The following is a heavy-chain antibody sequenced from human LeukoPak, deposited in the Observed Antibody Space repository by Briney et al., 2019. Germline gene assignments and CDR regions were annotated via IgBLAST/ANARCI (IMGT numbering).Heavy chain of an antibody. Sequence: SETLSLTCTVSGGAISSGSYYWSWIRQPAGKGLEWIGRIYTSGSTNYNPSLTSRVTISVDTSKNQFSLKLSSVTAADTAVYYCARDQRSGGNVNWFDPWGQGTLVTVSS. J-gene: IGHJ5*02. CDR3: ARDQRSGGNVNWFDP. D-gene: IGHD4-23*01. CDR2: IYTSGST. CDR1: GGAISSGSYY. V-gene: IGHV4-61*02.